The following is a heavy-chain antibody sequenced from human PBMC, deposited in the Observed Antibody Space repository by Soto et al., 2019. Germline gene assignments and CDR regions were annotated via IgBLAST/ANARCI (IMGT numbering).Heavy chain of an antibody. Sequence: ASVKVSCKAPGYTFTSYGISWVRQAPGQGLEWMGWISAYNGNTNYAQKLQGRVTMTTDTSTSTAYMELRSLRSDDTAVYYCARAQTVGSGWFYFLWFDPWGQGTLVTVSS. D-gene: IGHD6-19*01. V-gene: IGHV1-18*01. J-gene: IGHJ5*02. CDR2: ISAYNGNT. CDR1: GYTFTSYG. CDR3: ARAQTVGSGWFYFLWFDP.